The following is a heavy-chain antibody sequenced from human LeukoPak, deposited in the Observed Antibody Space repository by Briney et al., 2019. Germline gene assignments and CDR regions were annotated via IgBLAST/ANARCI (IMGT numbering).Heavy chain of an antibody. Sequence: SETLSLTCAVSGYSISSGCYWGWIRPPPGKGLEWIGSIYHSGSTYYNPSLKSRVTISVDTSKNQFSLKLSSVTAADTAVYYCAYGSGRSYFDYWGQGTLVTVSS. J-gene: IGHJ4*02. D-gene: IGHD3-10*01. CDR3: AYGSGRSYFDY. V-gene: IGHV4-38-2*01. CDR1: GYSISSGCY. CDR2: IYHSGST.